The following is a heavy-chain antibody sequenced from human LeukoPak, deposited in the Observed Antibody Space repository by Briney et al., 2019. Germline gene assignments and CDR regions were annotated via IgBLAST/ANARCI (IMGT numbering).Heavy chain of an antibody. CDR3: ARRGKVTRYGGNMGRYYYYMDV. D-gene: IGHD4-23*01. Sequence: GGSLRLSCAASGFTFSNAWMSWVRQAPGKGPEWVAFMRFDGSIEYYADSVRGRFTISRDNSRNTLYLQMNSLRSEDTAVYYCARRGKVTRYGGNMGRYYYYMDVWGKGTTVTISS. CDR2: MRFDGSIE. J-gene: IGHJ6*03. CDR1: GFTFSNAW. V-gene: IGHV3-30*02.